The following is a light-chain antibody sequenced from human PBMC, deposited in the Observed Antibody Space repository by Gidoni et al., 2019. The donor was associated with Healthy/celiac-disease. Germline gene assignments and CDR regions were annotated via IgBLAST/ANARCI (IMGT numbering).Light chain of an antibody. J-gene: IGKJ5*01. Sequence: IRMTQSPSSFSASTGDRVTITCRASPGISSYLAWYQQKPGKAPKLLIYAASTLQSGVPSRFSGSGSGTDFTLTISCLQSEDFATYYCQQYYSYPEITFGQGTRLEIK. CDR2: AAS. CDR1: PGISSY. CDR3: QQYYSYPEIT. V-gene: IGKV1-8*01.